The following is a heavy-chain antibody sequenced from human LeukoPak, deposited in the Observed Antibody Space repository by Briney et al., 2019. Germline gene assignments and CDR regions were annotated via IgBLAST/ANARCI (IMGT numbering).Heavy chain of an antibody. D-gene: IGHD6-19*01. CDR2: ITSGSGYI. J-gene: IGHJ4*02. CDR1: GFTFSTYT. CDR3: ARVYNSGQNDY. V-gene: IGHV3-21*01. Sequence: RGSLRLSCAASGFTFSTYTMNWVRQAPGKGLEWVSSITSGSGYIYYADSVKGRFTISRDNAKNSLYLQVNSLRAEDTALYYCARVYNSGQNDYWGQGTLVTVSS.